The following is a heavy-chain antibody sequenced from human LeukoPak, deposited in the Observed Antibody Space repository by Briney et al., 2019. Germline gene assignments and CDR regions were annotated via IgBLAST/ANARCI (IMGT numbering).Heavy chain of an antibody. CDR1: GYTFTSYA. CDR3: ARRSGKYYYGSGSPDY. Sequence: ASVKVSCKASGYTFTSYAMNWVRQAPGQGLEWMGWISAYNGNTNYAQKLQGRVTMTTDTSTSTVYMELRSLRSDDTAVYYCARRSGKYYYGSGSPDYWGQGTLVTVSS. V-gene: IGHV1-18*01. CDR2: ISAYNGNT. J-gene: IGHJ4*02. D-gene: IGHD3-10*01.